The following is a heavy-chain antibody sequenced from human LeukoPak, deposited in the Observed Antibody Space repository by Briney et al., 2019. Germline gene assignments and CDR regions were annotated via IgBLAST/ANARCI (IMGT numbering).Heavy chain of an antibody. CDR1: GYTFTSYG. CDR2: ISAYNGNT. D-gene: IGHD3-3*01. V-gene: IGHV1-18*01. CDR3: ARMEWPLPYDAFDC. J-gene: IGHJ3*01. Sequence: ASVKVSCKASGYTFTSYGISWVRQAPGHGLEWMGWISAYNGNTNYAQKLQGRVTMTTDTSTSTAYMELRSLRSDDTAVYYCARMEWPLPYDAFDCLLRARIVSDSS.